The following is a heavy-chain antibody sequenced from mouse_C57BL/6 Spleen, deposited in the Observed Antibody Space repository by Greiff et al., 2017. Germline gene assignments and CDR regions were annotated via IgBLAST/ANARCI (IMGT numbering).Heavy chain of an antibody. CDR1: GFNIKDDY. V-gene: IGHV14-4*01. Sequence: VQLKESGAELVRPGASVKLSCTASGFNIKDDYMHWVKQRPEQGLEWIGWIDPENGDTEYASKFQGKATITADTSSNTAYLQLSSLTSEDTAVYYCTTELDGNYVGYWGQGTTLTVSS. CDR3: TTELDGNYVGY. D-gene: IGHD2-1*01. J-gene: IGHJ2*01. CDR2: IDPENGDT.